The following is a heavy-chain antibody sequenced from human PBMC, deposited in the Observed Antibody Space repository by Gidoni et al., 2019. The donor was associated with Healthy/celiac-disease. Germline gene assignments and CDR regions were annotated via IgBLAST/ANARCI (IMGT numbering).Heavy chain of an antibody. CDR3: ARGVDYDFWSGYYLYYYYYGMDV. CDR1: GFTFSSYD. V-gene: IGHV3-48*03. Sequence: EVQLVESGGGLVQPGGSLRLSCAASGFTFSSYDMNWVRQAPGKGLEWVSYISSSGSTIYYADSVKGRFTISRDNAKNSLYLQMNSLRAEDTAVYYCARGVDYDFWSGYYLYYYYYGMDVWGQGTTVTVSS. D-gene: IGHD3-3*01. CDR2: ISSSGSTI. J-gene: IGHJ6*02.